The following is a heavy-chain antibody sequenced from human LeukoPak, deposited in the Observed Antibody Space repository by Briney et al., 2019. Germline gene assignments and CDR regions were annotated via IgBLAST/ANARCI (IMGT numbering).Heavy chain of an antibody. Sequence: PETLSLTCTVSGGSISSYYWSWIRQPPGKGLEWIGYIYYSGSTNYNPSLKGRVTISVDTSKNQFSLKLSSVTAADTAVYYCARGGSMVRGNYYYYYMDVWGKGTTVTISS. J-gene: IGHJ6*03. CDR1: GGSISSYY. D-gene: IGHD3-10*01. CDR3: ARGGSMVRGNYYYYYMDV. CDR2: IYYSGST. V-gene: IGHV4-59*01.